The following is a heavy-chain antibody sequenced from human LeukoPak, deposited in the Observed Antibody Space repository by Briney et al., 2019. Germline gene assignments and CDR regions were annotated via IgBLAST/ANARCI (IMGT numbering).Heavy chain of an antibody. Sequence: PSETLSLTCTCTGGTHRQYQWRWLRQPPGKGLEWIGYIYYTGSTNYNPSLKSRVTISVDTSKNQFSLKLSTVHAADTAVYHCARHVRGGLWMWGSDDYWGQGTLVTVSS. J-gene: IGHJ4*02. CDR1: GGTHRQYQ. CDR3: ARHVRGGLWMWGSDDY. V-gene: IGHV4-59*08. D-gene: IGHD3-10*02. CDR2: IYYTGST.